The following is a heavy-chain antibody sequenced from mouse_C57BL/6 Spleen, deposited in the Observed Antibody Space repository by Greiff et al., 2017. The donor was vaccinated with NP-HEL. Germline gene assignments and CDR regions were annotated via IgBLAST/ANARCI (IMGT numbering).Heavy chain of an antibody. CDR3: AREERPAWFAY. CDR2: INYDGSST. V-gene: IGHV5-16*01. Sequence: EVNVVESEGGLVQPGSSMKLSCTASGFTFSDYYMAWVRQVPEKGLEWVANINYDGSSTYYLDSLKSRFIISRDNAKNILYLQMSSLKSEDTATYYCAREERPAWFAYWGQGTLVTVSA. CDR1: GFTFSDYY. J-gene: IGHJ3*01.